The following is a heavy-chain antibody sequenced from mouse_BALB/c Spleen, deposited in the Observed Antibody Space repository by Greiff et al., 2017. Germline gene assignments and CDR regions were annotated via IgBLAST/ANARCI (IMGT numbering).Heavy chain of an antibody. Sequence: VQLLQSGAELARPGASVRLSCKASGFTFTSYWMQWVKQTPGQGLEWIGAIYHGVGDTRYTQKVKGKATLTADKSTSTAYMQLSSYPYVDSAVYYCTTLKYCNYVYALDYWGQGTLVTVSA. J-gene: IGHJ4*01. D-gene: IGHD2-10*02. CDR2: IYHGVGDT. V-gene: IGHV1-87*01. CDR3: TTLKYCNYVYALDY. CDR1: GFTFTSYW.